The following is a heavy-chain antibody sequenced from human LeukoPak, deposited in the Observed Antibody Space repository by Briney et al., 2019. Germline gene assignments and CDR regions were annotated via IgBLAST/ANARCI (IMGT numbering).Heavy chain of an antibody. CDR3: AKVKGHSYGLIDY. V-gene: IGHV3-23*01. CDR2: ISGSGGST. D-gene: IGHD5-18*01. J-gene: IGHJ4*02. Sequence: GGSLRLSCAASGFAFSSYAMSWVRQAPGKGLEWVSAISGSGGSTYYADSVKGRFTISRDNSKNTLYLQMNSLRAEDTAVYYCAKVKGHSYGLIDYWGQGTLLTVSS. CDR1: GFAFSSYA.